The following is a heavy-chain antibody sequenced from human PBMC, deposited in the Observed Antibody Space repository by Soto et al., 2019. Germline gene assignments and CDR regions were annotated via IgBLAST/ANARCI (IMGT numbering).Heavy chain of an antibody. CDR2: IYHSGST. CDR3: ARCLDDYGDNEIFYFDY. V-gene: IGHV4-38-2*01. CDR1: GYSISSGYY. Sequence: KPSETLSLTCAVSGYSISSGYYWGWVRQPPGKGLEWIGSIYHSGSTYYNPSLKSRVTISVDTSKNQFSLKLSSVTAADTAVYYCARCLDDYGDNEIFYFDYWGQGTLVTVSS. D-gene: IGHD4-17*01. J-gene: IGHJ4*02.